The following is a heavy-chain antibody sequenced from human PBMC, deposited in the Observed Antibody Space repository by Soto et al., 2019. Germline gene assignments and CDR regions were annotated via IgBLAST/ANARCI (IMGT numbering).Heavy chain of an antibody. CDR3: VRYRGYNACDY. D-gene: IGHD5-18*01. V-gene: IGHV3-7*01. Sequence: GGSLRLSCAASGFTFSTSWMNWLRQAPGKWLEWVAGIKEDGSEKYYVDSVKGRFTISKDNAENSLELHMNRLRVEDTAVYYCVRYRGYNACDYWGLGXLVTVCS. J-gene: IGHJ4*02. CDR2: IKEDGSEK. CDR1: GFTFSTSW.